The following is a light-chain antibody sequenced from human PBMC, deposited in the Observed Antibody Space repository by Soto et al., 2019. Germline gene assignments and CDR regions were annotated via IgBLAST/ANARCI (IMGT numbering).Light chain of an antibody. J-gene: IGKJ1*01. CDR3: QQYKSYPWT. Sequence: DIQMTPSPSTLSASVGDRVTITCRASQSISSWLAWYQQKPGKAPNLLIYKASSLESGVPSRFSGSTSGTEFSLTISSLQTDDFASYYCQQYKSYPWTFGQGTKVEIK. V-gene: IGKV1-5*03. CDR2: KAS. CDR1: QSISSW.